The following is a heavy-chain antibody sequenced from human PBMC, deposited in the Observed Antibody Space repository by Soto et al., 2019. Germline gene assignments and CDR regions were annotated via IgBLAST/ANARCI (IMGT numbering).Heavy chain of an antibody. J-gene: IGHJ4*02. CDR1: GFPFSDYE. Sequence: EVQLVESGGGLVQTGGSLRLSCEASGFPFSDYEMNWVRQAPGKGLVWVSFISTRGYTIYYADSVKARFTISRDNDKNSVYLQMNSLRAEDTAVYYCARAGMHGDYFDHGGQGSVVTVSS. V-gene: IGHV3-48*03. CDR2: ISTRGYTI. D-gene: IGHD2-8*01. CDR3: ARAGMHGDYFDH.